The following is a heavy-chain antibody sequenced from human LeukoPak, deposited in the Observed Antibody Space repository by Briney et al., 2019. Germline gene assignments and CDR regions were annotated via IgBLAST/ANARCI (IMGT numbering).Heavy chain of an antibody. CDR2: IIPIFGTA. V-gene: IGHV1-69*13. Sequence: SVKVSCKASGGTLSTYAINWVRQAPGQRLEWMGGIIPIFGTAIYAQKFQGRVTITADESTCTACMELSSLRSEDTAVYYCARDIRNWFDPWGQGTLVTVSS. CDR1: GGTLSTYA. J-gene: IGHJ5*02. CDR3: ARDIRNWFDP.